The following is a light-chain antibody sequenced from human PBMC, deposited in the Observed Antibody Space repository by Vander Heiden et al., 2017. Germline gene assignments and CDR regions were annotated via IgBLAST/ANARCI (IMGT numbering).Light chain of an antibody. V-gene: IGLV1-47*01. CDR1: SSNIGSNS. CDR2: RNS. J-gene: IGLJ2*01. Sequence: QSVLTQPPSASGTPGQRVTISCSGSSSNIGSNSVFWYQHLPGTAPKLLIYRNSHRPSGVPDRFSGSKSGTSASLAISGLRSEDDADYYCAAWDDSLSGVEFGGGTKLTVL. CDR3: AAWDDSLSGVE.